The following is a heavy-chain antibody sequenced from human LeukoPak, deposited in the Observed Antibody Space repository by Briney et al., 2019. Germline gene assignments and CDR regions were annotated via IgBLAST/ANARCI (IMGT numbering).Heavy chain of an antibody. D-gene: IGHD1-26*01. V-gene: IGHV4-4*02. CDR2: VHLSGAT. J-gene: IGHJ4*02. CDR1: GGSITTTNW. CDR3: TRESGAFSPFGF. Sequence: PSETLSLTRAVSGGSITTTNWWSWVRQPPGKGLEWIGEVHLSGATNYNLSLESRVSMSIDKSKNHLSLEVTSVTAADTAIYYCTRESGAFSPFGFWGQGTLVTVSS.